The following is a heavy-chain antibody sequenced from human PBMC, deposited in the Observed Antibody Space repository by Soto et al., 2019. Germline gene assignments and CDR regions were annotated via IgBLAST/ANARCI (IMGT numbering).Heavy chain of an antibody. D-gene: IGHD3-22*01. CDR2: ISAYNGNT. V-gene: IGHV1-18*01. CDR3: ARRDYYYDSSGYYTGIWFDP. Sequence: QVQLVQSGAEVKKPGASVKVSCKASGYTFTSYGISWVRQAPGQGLEWMGWISAYNGNTNYAQKLQGRVTMTTDTSTSAAYTELRSLRSDDTAVYYCARRDYYYDSSGYYTGIWFDPWGQGTLVTVSS. J-gene: IGHJ5*02. CDR1: GYTFTSYG.